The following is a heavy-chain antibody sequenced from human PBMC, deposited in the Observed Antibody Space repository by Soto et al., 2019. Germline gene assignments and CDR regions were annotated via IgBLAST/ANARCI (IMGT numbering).Heavy chain of an antibody. CDR3: ASSRKIGAAASYYYYYYMDV. J-gene: IGHJ6*03. D-gene: IGHD2-2*01. V-gene: IGHV1-24*01. Sequence: GASVKVSCKVSGYTLTELSMHWVRQAPGKGLERMGGFDPEDGGTIYAQKFQGRVTMTEDTSTDTAYMELSSLRSEDTAVYYCASSRKIGAAASYYYYYYMDVWGKGTTVTVSS. CDR1: GYTLTELS. CDR2: FDPEDGGT.